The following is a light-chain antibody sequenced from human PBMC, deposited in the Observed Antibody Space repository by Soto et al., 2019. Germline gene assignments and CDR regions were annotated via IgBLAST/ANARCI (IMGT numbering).Light chain of an antibody. J-gene: IGKJ4*01. CDR1: QGISTY. CDR2: GAS. Sequence: DIQMTQSPSSLSASVGDRVTITCRASQGISTYLGWYQQKPGKVPKLLIYGASTLQSGVPSRFSGSGSGTDFTLTISSLQPEDVATYYCQKYNSAPPIFGGGTKVEIK. V-gene: IGKV1-27*01. CDR3: QKYNSAPPI.